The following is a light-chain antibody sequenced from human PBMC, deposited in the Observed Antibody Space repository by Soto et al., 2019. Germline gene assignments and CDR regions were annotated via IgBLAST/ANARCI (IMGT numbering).Light chain of an antibody. CDR1: QNINTW. V-gene: IGKV1-5*01. CDR2: DAS. Sequence: DIQMTQSPSTLSASVGDRVTITCRASQNINTWLAWYQQKPGKAPKLLIVDASNVESGVPSRFSGSESGTAFNLTINSLQPDDFATYYWQQYNNYPFTFGPGTKVDFK. J-gene: IGKJ3*01. CDR3: QQYNNYPFT.